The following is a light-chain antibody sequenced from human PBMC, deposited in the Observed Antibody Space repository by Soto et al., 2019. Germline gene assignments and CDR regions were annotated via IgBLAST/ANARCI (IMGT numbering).Light chain of an antibody. CDR3: QQSYSTPLT. J-gene: IGKJ4*01. Sequence: DIEMTQSPSSLSASAGDRVTITFRTSQDIRSYLNWYQQRPGKAPKLLIYAASSLQSGVPSRFSGSGSGTDFTLTISSLQPEDFATYYCQQSYSTPLTFGGGTKVDIK. V-gene: IGKV1-39*01. CDR2: AAS. CDR1: QDIRSY.